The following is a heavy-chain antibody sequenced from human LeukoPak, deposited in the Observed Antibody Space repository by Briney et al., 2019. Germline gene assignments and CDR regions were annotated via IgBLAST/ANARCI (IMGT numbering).Heavy chain of an antibody. CDR2: INPNSGAT. CDR1: GYTFTAYY. Sequence: ASVKVSCKASGYTFTAYYMHWVRQAPGQGLEWMGWINPNSGATNFAQNFQGRVTMTRDTSISTAYMELSRLRSDDTAVYYCARSGGSGCYENWFDPWGQGTLVTVSS. J-gene: IGHJ5*02. D-gene: IGHD6-19*01. CDR3: ARSGGSGCYENWFDP. V-gene: IGHV1-2*02.